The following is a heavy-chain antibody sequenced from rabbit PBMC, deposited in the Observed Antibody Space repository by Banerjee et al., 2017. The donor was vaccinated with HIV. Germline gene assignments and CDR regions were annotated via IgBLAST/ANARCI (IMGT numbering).Heavy chain of an antibody. V-gene: IGHV1S45*01. CDR2: IYAVSSGGST. Sequence: QEQLVESGGGLVQPEGSLTLTCKASGFTISSSYWICWVRQAPGKGLEWIGCIYAVSSGGSTWYASWAKGRFTISKTSSTTVTLQMTSLTAADTATYFCARNRDLWGPGTLVTVS. J-gene: IGHJ4*01. CDR3: ARNRDL. CDR1: GFTISSSYW.